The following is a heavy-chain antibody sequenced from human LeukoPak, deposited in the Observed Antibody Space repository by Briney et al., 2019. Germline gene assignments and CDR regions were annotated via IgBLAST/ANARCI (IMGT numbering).Heavy chain of an antibody. D-gene: IGHD3/OR15-3a*01. J-gene: IGHJ6*02. V-gene: IGHV3-74*01. Sequence: GGSLRLACAVSGFTVNPYGMHWVRQVPGKGMVWVSYINPDGSSITYADSVKGRFTISRDSAKNTLHLQMNSLRGEDTALYYCARDLDFSVDVWGQGTTVIVSS. CDR1: GFTVNPYG. CDR3: ARDLDFSVDV. CDR2: INPDGSSI.